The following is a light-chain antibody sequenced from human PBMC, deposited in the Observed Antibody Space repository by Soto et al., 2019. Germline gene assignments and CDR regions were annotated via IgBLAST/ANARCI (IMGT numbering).Light chain of an antibody. CDR1: NSNVGGGYD. J-gene: IGLJ2*01. Sequence: QSVLTQPPSVSGAPGQTVTISCTGSNSNVGGGYDVHWYQQLPGSAPKLLIYANNNRPSGVPDRFSGSKSGTSASLAITGLQAEDEADYYCQSCDPTLNVVFGGGTKLTVL. V-gene: IGLV1-40*01. CDR3: QSCDPTLNVV. CDR2: ANN.